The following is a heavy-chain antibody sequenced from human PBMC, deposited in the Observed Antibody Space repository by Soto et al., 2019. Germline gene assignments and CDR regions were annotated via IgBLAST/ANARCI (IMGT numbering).Heavy chain of an antibody. J-gene: IGHJ5*01. Sequence: QVQLVESGGGVVQPGRSLRLTCAASGFTFSSNGMHWVRQAPGKGLEWVALEAYDGSKTYYGDSVRGRFTISRDNSENTLYLQMNSLRPEDTAVYYCARWVGGSMYDNSGKYDSWGQGTLVTVSS. CDR2: EAYDGSKT. CDR3: ARWVGGSMYDNSGKYDS. V-gene: IGHV3-30*03. CDR1: GFTFSSNG. D-gene: IGHD3-22*01.